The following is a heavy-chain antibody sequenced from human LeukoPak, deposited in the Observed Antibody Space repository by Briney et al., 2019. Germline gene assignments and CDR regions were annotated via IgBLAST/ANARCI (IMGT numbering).Heavy chain of an antibody. CDR2: INDSGGNK. Sequence: PGGSLRLSCAASGFTFSSYGMNWVRQAPGKGLEWVSAINDSGGNKYYADSVKGRFTISRDNPRNTLYLQMNSLRAEDTAIYYCAKRIQYSSSSAYFDYWGQGTLVTVSS. V-gene: IGHV3-23*01. D-gene: IGHD6-6*01. J-gene: IGHJ4*02. CDR1: GFTFSSYG. CDR3: AKRIQYSSSSAYFDY.